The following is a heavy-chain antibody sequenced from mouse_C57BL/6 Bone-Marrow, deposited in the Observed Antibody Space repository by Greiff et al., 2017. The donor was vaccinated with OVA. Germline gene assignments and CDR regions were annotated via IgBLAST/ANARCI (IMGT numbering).Heavy chain of an antibody. Sequence: VQLQQPGAELVKPGASVKLSCKASGYTFTSYWMHWVKQRPGRGLEWIGRIDPNSGGTKYNEKFKSKATLTVDKPSSTAYMQLSSLTSEDSAVDYCARYYGSSYDWFAYWGQGTLVTVSA. CDR2: IDPNSGGT. J-gene: IGHJ3*01. V-gene: IGHV1-72*01. CDR1: GYTFTSYW. CDR3: ARYYGSSYDWFAY. D-gene: IGHD1-1*01.